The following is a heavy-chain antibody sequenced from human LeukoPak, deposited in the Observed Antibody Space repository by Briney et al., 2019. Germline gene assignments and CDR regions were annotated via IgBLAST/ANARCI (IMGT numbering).Heavy chain of an antibody. CDR3: ARQLVDGFWDY. J-gene: IGHJ4*02. D-gene: IGHD6-13*01. V-gene: IGHV4-39*01. CDR2: IYYSGST. Sequence: SETLPLTCTVSGGSISSSSYYWGWIRQPPGKGREWIGSIYYSGSTYYNPSLKSRVTISVDTSKNQFSLKLSSVTAADTAVYYCARQLVDGFWDYWGQGTLVTVSS. CDR1: GGSISSSSYY.